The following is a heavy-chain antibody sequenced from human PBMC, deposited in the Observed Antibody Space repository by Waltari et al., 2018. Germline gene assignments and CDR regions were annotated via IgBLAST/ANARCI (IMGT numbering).Heavy chain of an antibody. V-gene: IGHV3-23*01. CDR1: GFVFRGYA. J-gene: IGHJ4*02. D-gene: IGHD3-10*01. CDR3: ATAPSTYGSGKNFDF. Sequence: DVQLLESGGGLVQPGGSLKLSCEASGFVFRGYAMSWVRQAPGKGPELVSGITYSGVQTYYADSVKGRFTISRDNSKNILYLQLNSLRTEDTAIYYCATAPSTYGSGKNFDFWGQGTLVTVSS. CDR2: ITYSGVQT.